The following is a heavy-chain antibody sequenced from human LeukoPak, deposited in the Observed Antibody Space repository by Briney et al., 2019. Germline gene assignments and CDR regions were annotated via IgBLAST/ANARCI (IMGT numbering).Heavy chain of an antibody. V-gene: IGHV1-24*01. CDR3: ATESPITMIVVVSRVDAFDI. D-gene: IGHD3-22*01. J-gene: IGHJ3*02. CDR1: GYTLTELS. Sequence: ASVKVSCEVSGYTLTELSMHWVRQAPGKGLEWMGGFDPEDGETIYAQKFQGRVTMTEDTSTDTAYMELSSLRSEDTAVYYCATESPITMIVVVSRVDAFDIWGQGTMVTVSS. CDR2: FDPEDGET.